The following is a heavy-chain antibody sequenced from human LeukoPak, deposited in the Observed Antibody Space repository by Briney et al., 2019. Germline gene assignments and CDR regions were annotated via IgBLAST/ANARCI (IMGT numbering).Heavy chain of an antibody. CDR3: ARVVVTYAAYYFDY. V-gene: IGHV4-30-2*01. CDR2: IHHSGST. CDR1: GGSISSGGYS. J-gene: IGHJ4*02. Sequence: SETLSPTCAVSGGSISSGGYSWSWIRQPPGKGLEWIGNIHHSGSTFYNPSLKSRVTISLDRSKNQFSLNLTSLTAADTAVYYCARVVVTYAAYYFDYWGQGTLVTVPS. D-gene: IGHD2-21*02.